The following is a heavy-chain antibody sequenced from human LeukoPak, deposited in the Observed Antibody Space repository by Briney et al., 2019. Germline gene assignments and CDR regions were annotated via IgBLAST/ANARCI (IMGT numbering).Heavy chain of an antibody. J-gene: IGHJ1*01. Sequence: ASVKVSCKASGYTFTGYYMHWVRQAPGQGLEWMGWINPNSGGTNYAQKFQGRVTMTRDTSISTAYMELSRLRSDNTAVYYCARDSQLSTYYYDSSGYGEYFQHGGQGTLVTVSS. CDR2: INPNSGGT. V-gene: IGHV1-2*02. D-gene: IGHD3-22*01. CDR3: ARDSQLSTYYYDSSGYGEYFQH. CDR1: GYTFTGYY.